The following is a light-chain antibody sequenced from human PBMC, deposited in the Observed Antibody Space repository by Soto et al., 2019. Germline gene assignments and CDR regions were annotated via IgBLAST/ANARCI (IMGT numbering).Light chain of an antibody. V-gene: IGLV2-14*01. CDR1: SSDVGGYNY. J-gene: IGLJ3*02. CDR3: SSYTSSSTRV. Sequence: QSALTQPASVSGSPGQSITISCTGTSSDVGGYNYISWYQQHPGKAPKLMIYEVSNRPSGVSNRSSGSKSGNTASLTISGLRAEDVADYYCSSYTSSSTRVFGGGTKLPVL. CDR2: EVS.